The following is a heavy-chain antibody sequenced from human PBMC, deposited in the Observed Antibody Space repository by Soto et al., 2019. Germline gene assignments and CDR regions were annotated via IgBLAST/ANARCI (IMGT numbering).Heavy chain of an antibody. Sequence: ASVKVSCKASGYTFTSYDINWVRQATGQGLEWMGWMNPNSGNTGYAQKFQGRVTMTRNTSISTAYMELSSLRSEDTAVYYCARITMVRGVIVRYYYYYYMDVWGKGTTVTVSS. J-gene: IGHJ6*03. D-gene: IGHD3-10*01. CDR3: ARITMVRGVIVRYYYYYYMDV. V-gene: IGHV1-8*01. CDR1: GYTFTSYD. CDR2: MNPNSGNT.